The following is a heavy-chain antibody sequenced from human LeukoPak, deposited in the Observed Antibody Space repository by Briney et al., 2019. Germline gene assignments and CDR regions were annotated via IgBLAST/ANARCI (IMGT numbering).Heavy chain of an antibody. D-gene: IGHD3-10*01. CDR3: ARGAMNYYGSGSYLRWFDP. Sequence: GASVKVSCKASGYTFTGYYMHWVRQAPGQGLEWMGWINPNSGGTNYAQKFQGRVTMTRDTSISTAYMELSRLRSDDTAVYYCARGAMNYYGSGSYLRWFDPWGQGTLVTVSP. CDR2: INPNSGGT. J-gene: IGHJ5*02. CDR1: GYTFTGYY. V-gene: IGHV1-2*02.